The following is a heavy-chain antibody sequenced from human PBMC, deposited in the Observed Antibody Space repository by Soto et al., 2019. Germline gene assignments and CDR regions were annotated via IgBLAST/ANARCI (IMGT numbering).Heavy chain of an antibody. Sequence: EVQLVESGGGLVQPGGSLRLSCAASGFMFSVYWMSWVRQAPGKGLEWVANIHGDGGKIYYVDSVKGRFTISRDNAKRSLYLQMNSLRAEDTAVYYCARDFYGGYTYGPGDYWGQGALFAVSS. CDR1: GFMFSVYW. CDR3: ARDFYGGYTYGPGDY. D-gene: IGHD5-18*01. V-gene: IGHV3-7*01. J-gene: IGHJ4*02. CDR2: IHGDGGKI.